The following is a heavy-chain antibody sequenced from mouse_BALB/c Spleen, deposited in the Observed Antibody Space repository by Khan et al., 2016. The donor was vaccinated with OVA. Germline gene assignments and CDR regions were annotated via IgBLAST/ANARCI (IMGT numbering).Heavy chain of an antibody. Sequence: VELVESGAELARPGASVKLSCKASGYTFTDYYINWVKQRTGQGLEWIGEISPGSGDTYYNERLKGKATLTADKSSSTAYMQLSSLTSEASAVYFCARRNYFGYTFAYWGQGTLVTVSA. CDR2: ISPGSGDT. D-gene: IGHD1-2*01. V-gene: IGHV1-77*01. CDR3: ARRNYFGYTFAY. CDR1: GYTFTDYY. J-gene: IGHJ3*01.